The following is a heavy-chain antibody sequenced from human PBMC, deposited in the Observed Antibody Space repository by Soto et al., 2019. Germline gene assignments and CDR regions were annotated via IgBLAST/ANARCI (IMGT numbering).Heavy chain of an antibody. D-gene: IGHD2-2*01. J-gene: IGHJ4*02. Sequence: QVQLQQWGAGLLKPSETLSLTCAVYGGSFSGYYWSWIRQPPGKGLEWIGEINHSGSTNYNPSLKSRATISVDTSKNQVSLKLSSVPAADTAVYYCARGPNNIVVVPAAIRFGVPLGYWGQGTPVTVSS. CDR3: ARGPNNIVVVPAAIRFGVPLGY. V-gene: IGHV4-34*01. CDR1: GGSFSGYY. CDR2: INHSGST.